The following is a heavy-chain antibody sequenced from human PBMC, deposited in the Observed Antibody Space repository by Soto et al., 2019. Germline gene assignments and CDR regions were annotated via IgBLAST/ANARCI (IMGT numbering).Heavy chain of an antibody. Sequence: QVQLQQWGAGLLKPSETLSLTCAVYGGSFSGYYWSWIRQPPGKGLEWIGEINHSGSTNYNPSLKSRVTKSVDTSKNQFSLKLSSVTAADTAVYYCARGPAYGDYDWYFDLWGRGTLVTVSS. V-gene: IGHV4-34*01. CDR3: ARGPAYGDYDWYFDL. J-gene: IGHJ2*01. CDR1: GGSFSGYY. CDR2: INHSGST. D-gene: IGHD4-17*01.